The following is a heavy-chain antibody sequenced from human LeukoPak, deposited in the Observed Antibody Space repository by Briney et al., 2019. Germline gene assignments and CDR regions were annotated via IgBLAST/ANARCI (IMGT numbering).Heavy chain of an antibody. V-gene: IGHV3-30-3*01. CDR2: ISYDGSNK. Sequence: GGSLRLSCAASGFTFSSYAMHWVRQAPGKGLEWVAVISYDGSNKYYADSVKGRFTISRDNSKNTLYLQMNSLRAEDTAVYYCARGLLWWDYWGQGTLVTVSS. CDR1: GFTFSSYA. J-gene: IGHJ4*02. D-gene: IGHD2-21*01. CDR3: ARGLLWWDY.